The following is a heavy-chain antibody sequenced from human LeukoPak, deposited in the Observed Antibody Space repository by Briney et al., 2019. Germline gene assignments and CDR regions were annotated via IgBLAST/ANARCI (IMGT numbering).Heavy chain of an antibody. CDR2: INTDGSIT. CDR1: GFTFSDYW. CDR3: ARDRGPRTGFMVREAYDY. D-gene: IGHD3-10*01. Sequence: GGSLRLSCAASGFTFSDYWIHWVRQAPGKGLVWVSRINTDGSITNYADSVKGRFSISGDNAKNTLYLQMSSLRAEDTAVYYCARDRGPRTGFMVREAYDYWGQGTLVTVSS. V-gene: IGHV3-74*01. J-gene: IGHJ4*02.